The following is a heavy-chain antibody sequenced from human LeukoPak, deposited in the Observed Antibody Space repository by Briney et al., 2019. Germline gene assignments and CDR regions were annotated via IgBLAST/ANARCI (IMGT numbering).Heavy chain of an antibody. CDR2: ISGSAHKI. V-gene: IGHV3-23*01. D-gene: IGHD5-18*01. CDR1: GITFSNYA. Sequence: GGSLRLSCVASGITFSNYAVSWVRQAPEKGLDWVSVISGSAHKIRYADSVKGRFTISRDNSKNTLDLLMNSLRTEDTAVYYCAKDYKWGYGYYFDYWGQGTLVTVSS. J-gene: IGHJ4*02. CDR3: AKDYKWGYGYYFDY.